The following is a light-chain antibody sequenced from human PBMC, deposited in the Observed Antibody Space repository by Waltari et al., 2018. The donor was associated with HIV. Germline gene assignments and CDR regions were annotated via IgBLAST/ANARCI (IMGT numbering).Light chain of an antibody. J-gene: IGLJ3*02. CDR1: PAIFPRIHY. Sequence: QFVLPQRPSLSLSPDGTVTSPCPPSPAIFPRIHYPNWIQLKPGQAPRTLIYETEKRHPWTAGRFAGSLIGGRAALMLAGALPDDEADYYCLLSYSGVRVFGGGTRLTV. CDR3: LLSYSGVRV. V-gene: IGLV7-46*01. CDR2: ETE.